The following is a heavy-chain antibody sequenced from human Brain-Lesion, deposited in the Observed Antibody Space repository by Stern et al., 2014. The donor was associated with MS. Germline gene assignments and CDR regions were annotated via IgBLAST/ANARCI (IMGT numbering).Heavy chain of an antibody. J-gene: IGHJ2*01. V-gene: IGHV4-31*03. CDR1: GGSVSSGGYF. CDR3: ARNPALWYFDL. CDR2: VYYSGSI. D-gene: IGHD3-3*02. Sequence: QLQLQESGPGLVKPLQTLSLTCTVSGGSVSSGGYFWHWLRQHPGKGLEWIGHVYYSGSIAYNPSLKSRVTISVDTSKNQFSLRLRSVTAADTAVYYCARNPALWYFDLWGRGTLAAVSS.